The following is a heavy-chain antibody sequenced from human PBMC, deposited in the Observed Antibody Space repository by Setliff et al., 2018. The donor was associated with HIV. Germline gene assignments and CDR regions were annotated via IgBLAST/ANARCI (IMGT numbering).Heavy chain of an antibody. CDR3: ARDLGVAICGEYGQVLYDHYMDV. V-gene: IGHV3-11*04. CDR1: GFTFTNYA. D-gene: IGHD4-17*01. J-gene: IGHJ6*03. Sequence: GGSLRLSCEATGFTFTNYAMTWIRQAPGKGLEWVSYISESGNTISYADSVKGRFTISRDNAKNSLFLQMNSLRAEDTALYFCARDLGVAICGEYGQVLYDHYMDVWGKGTLVTVSS. CDR2: ISESGNTI.